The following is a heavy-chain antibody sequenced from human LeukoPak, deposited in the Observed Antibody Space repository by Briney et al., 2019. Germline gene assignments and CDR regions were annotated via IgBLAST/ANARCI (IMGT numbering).Heavy chain of an antibody. CDR2: IYYSGST. J-gene: IGHJ4*02. CDR1: GGSISSYY. Sequence: PSETLSLTCTVSGGSISSYYWSWIRQPPGKGLEWIGYIYYSGSTNYNPSLKSRVTISVDTSKNQFSLKLSSVTAADTAVYYCARGSHGLLQIYYFDYWGQGTLVTVSS. V-gene: IGHV4-59*01. CDR3: ARGSHGLLQIYYFDY. D-gene: IGHD3-22*01.